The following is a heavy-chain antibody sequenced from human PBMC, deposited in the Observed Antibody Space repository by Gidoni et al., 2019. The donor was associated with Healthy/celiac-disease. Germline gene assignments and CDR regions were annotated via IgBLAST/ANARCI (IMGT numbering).Heavy chain of an antibody. CDR1: GFTFDDYA. Sequence: EVQLVESGGGLVQSGRSLRLSCAASGFTFDDYAMHWVRQAPGKGLEWVSGISWNSGSIGYADSVKGRFTISRDNAKNSLYLQMNSLRAEDTALYYCAKDINYDSSGLGYWGQGTLVTVSS. J-gene: IGHJ4*02. CDR2: ISWNSGSI. D-gene: IGHD3-22*01. CDR3: AKDINYDSSGLGY. V-gene: IGHV3-9*01.